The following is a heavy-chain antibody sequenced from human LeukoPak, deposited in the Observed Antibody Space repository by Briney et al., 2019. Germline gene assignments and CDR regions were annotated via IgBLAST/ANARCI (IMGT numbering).Heavy chain of an antibody. J-gene: IGHJ6*02. CDR3: AGFTYYDFWSGYLAFSRYGMDV. D-gene: IGHD3-3*01. V-gene: IGHV3-53*01. Sequence: GGSLRLSCAASGFTVSSNYMSWVRQAPGKGLEWVSVIYSGGSTYYADSVKGRFTISRDNSKNTLYLQMNSLRAEDTAVYYCAGFTYYDFWSGYLAFSRYGMDVWGQGTTVTVSS. CDR1: GFTVSSNY. CDR2: IYSGGST.